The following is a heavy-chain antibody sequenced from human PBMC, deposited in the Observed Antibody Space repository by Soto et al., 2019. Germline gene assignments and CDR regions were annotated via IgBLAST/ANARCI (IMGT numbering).Heavy chain of an antibody. Sequence: GASVKVSCKASGYTFTSYAMHWVRQAPGQRLERMGWINAGNGNTKYSQKFQGRVTITRDTSASTAYMELSSLRSEDTAVYYCARDGGGCSGGSCYCDYWGQGTLVTVSS. CDR1: GYTFTSYA. CDR3: ARDGGGCSGGSCYCDY. CDR2: INAGNGNT. J-gene: IGHJ4*02. V-gene: IGHV1-3*01. D-gene: IGHD2-15*01.